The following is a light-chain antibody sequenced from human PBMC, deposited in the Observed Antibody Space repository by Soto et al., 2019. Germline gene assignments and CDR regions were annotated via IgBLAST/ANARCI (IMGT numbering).Light chain of an antibody. J-gene: IGLJ2*01. CDR1: SSNIGSNT. CDR3: CSYAGRYYAL. Sequence: QSVLTQPPSASGTPGQRVTISCSGSSSNIGSNTVNWYQQLPGTAPKLLIYTNNQRPSGVPDRFSGSKSGTSASLAISGLQSEDEADYYCCSYAGRYYALFGGGTKLTVL. CDR2: TNN. V-gene: IGLV1-44*01.